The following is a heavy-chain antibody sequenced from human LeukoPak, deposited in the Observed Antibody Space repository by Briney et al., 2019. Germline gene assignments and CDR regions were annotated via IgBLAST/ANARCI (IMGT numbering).Heavy chain of an antibody. CDR1: VYTFTSYD. CDR3: ARVVHDFWSGYLY. J-gene: IGHJ4*02. CDR2: MYPNSGNT. D-gene: IGHD3-3*01. V-gene: IGHV1-8*01. Sequence: ASVKVSCKASVYTFTSYDINWVRQATGQGLEWMGWMYPNSGNTGYAQKFQGRVTMSRNTSLSTAYMELSSLRSEDTAVYYCARVVHDFWSGYLYWGQGTLVTVSS.